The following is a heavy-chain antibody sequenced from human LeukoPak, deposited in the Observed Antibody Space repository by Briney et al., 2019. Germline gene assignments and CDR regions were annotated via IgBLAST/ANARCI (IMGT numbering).Heavy chain of an antibody. CDR1: RFTFSSYE. CDR3: ARVSSLLGAFDI. J-gene: IGHJ3*02. Sequence: GGSLRLSCAASRFTFSSYEMNWVRQAPGKGLEWVSYISSSGSTIYYADSVKGRFTISRDNAKNSLYLQMNSLRAEDTAVYYCARVSSLLGAFDIWGQETMVTVSS. V-gene: IGHV3-48*03. CDR2: ISSSGSTI. D-gene: IGHD1-26*01.